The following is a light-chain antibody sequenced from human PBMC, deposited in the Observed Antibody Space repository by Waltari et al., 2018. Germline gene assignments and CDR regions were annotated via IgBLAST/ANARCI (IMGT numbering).Light chain of an antibody. CDR1: SSDIGSYTY. CDR3: SSYTSSSTLYV. J-gene: IGLJ1*01. CDR2: DVN. Sequence: QSALTQPASVSGSPGQTIAISCTGTSSDIGSYTYVSWYQQHPGQAPKLLIYDVNQRPSGVSHRCSGSKSANTASLTISGLRAEDEADFYCSSYTSSSTLYVFGSGTKVNVL. V-gene: IGLV2-14*01.